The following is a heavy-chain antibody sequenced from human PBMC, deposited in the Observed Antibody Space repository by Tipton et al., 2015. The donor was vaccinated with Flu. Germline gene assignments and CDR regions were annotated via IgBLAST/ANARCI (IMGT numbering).Heavy chain of an antibody. CDR3: ARGLGATASNWFDS. Sequence: LRLSCTVSGGSVTSYYWTWIRQSAGKGLEWVGRMYANGISNYNPSLKSRVSMSIDTSKNRFSLQLRSVTAADTAVYYCARGLGATASNWFDSWGQGTLVTVSS. V-gene: IGHV4-4*07. J-gene: IGHJ5*01. CDR2: MYANGIS. CDR1: GGSVTSYY. D-gene: IGHD1-26*01.